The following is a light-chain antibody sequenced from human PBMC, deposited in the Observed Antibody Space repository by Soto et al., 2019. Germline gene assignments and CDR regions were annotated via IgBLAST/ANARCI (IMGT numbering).Light chain of an antibody. CDR3: QQSYSAPRT. CDR2: AAS. J-gene: IGKJ1*01. V-gene: IGKV1-39*01. CDR1: QSISSY. Sequence: DIQMTQSPSSLSASVGDRVTITCRASQSISSYLNWYQQKPGKAPKLLIYAASSLQSGVPSRFSGSGSGTDFTRTINSLQPEDFATYYCQQSYSAPRTFGQGTKVDIK.